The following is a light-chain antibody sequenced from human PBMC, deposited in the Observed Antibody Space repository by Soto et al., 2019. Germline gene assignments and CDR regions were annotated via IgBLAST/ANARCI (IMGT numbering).Light chain of an antibody. CDR3: QQYNNWWT. CDR1: QSVSNN. J-gene: IGKJ1*01. V-gene: IGKV3-15*01. CDR2: GAS. Sequence: EIVMTQSPATLSVSPGERATLSCRASQSVSNNLAWYQKKPGQAPRLLIYGASTRATGIPARFSGSGSGSEFPLTISSLQSEAFAVYYCQQYNNWWTFGQGTRVDIK.